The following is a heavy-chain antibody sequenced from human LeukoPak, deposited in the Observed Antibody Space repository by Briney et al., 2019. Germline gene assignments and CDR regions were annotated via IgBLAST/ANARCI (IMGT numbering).Heavy chain of an antibody. J-gene: IGHJ5*02. Sequence: PSETLSLTCAVYGGSFSGYYWSWIRQPPGKGLEWIGEINHSGSTNYNPSLKSRVTISVDTSKNQFSLKLSSVTAADTAVYYCARRGVDTAMVSHWFDPWGQGTLVTVSS. D-gene: IGHD5-18*01. CDR1: GGSFSGYY. V-gene: IGHV4-34*01. CDR3: ARRGVDTAMVSHWFDP. CDR2: INHSGST.